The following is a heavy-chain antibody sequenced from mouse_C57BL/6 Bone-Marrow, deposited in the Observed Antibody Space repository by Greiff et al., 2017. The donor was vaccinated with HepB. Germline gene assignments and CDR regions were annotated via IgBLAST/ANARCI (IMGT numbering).Heavy chain of an antibody. CDR3: TSDYGSSYWYFDV. CDR1: GYTFTDYA. D-gene: IGHD1-1*01. V-gene: IGHV1-15*01. CDR2: IDPETGGT. J-gene: IGHJ1*03. Sequence: QVQLQQSGAELVRPGASVTLSCKASGYTFTDYAMHWVKQTPVHGLEWIGAIDPETGGTAYNQKFKGKAILTADKSSSTAYMELRSLTSEDSAVYYCTSDYGSSYWYFDVWGTGTTVTVSS.